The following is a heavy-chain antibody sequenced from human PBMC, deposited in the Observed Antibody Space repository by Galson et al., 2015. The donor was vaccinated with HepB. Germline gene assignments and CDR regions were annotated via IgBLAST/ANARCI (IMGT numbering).Heavy chain of an antibody. CDR1: GFTFSSYS. CDR2: ITSSSEYI. J-gene: IGHJ6*03. D-gene: IGHD6-6*01. Sequence: SLRLSCAASGFTFSSYSMSWVRQAPGKGLEWVSSITSSSEYIYYADSMRGRFTISRDNAKNSLYLQMNSLRPDDTAVYFCARGSSSWYFYYYMDVWGKGTTVTVSS. V-gene: IGHV3-21*06. CDR3: ARGSSSWYFYYYMDV.